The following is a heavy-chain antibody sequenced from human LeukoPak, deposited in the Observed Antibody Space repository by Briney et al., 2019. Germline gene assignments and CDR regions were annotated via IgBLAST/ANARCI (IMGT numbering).Heavy chain of an antibody. CDR2: INPNSGGT. Sequence: GASVKVSCKASGYTFTSYDINWVRQATGQGLEWMGWINPNSGGTNYAQKFQGRVTMTRDTSISTAYMELSRLRSDDTAVYYCARDLPLDFWSVPDAFDIWGQGTMVTVSS. J-gene: IGHJ3*02. CDR1: GYTFTSYD. V-gene: IGHV1-2*02. D-gene: IGHD3-3*01. CDR3: ARDLPLDFWSVPDAFDI.